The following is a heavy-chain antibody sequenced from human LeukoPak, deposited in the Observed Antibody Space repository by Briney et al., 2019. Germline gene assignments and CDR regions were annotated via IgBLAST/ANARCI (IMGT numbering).Heavy chain of an antibody. D-gene: IGHD2-21*02. CDR2: ISAGGGSS. Sequence: PGGSLRLSCAASGFTFHSFAMSWVRQAPGKGLEWVSPISAGGGSSYYVDSVKGRFTISRDNSKNMLYLQMNSLRVEDTAVYYCAKETVVTGAADFWGQGTLVTASS. J-gene: IGHJ4*02. CDR1: GFTFHSFA. CDR3: AKETVVTGAADF. V-gene: IGHV3-23*01.